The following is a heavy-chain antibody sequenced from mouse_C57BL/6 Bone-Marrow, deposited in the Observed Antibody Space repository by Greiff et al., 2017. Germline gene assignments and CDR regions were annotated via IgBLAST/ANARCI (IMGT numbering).Heavy chain of an antibody. CDR3: GRPFYYGSSYPWCAY. CDR2: INPNIGGT. D-gene: IGHD1-1*01. J-gene: IGHJ3*01. V-gene: IGHV1-26*01. CDR1: GYTFTDYY. Sequence: EVKLHQSGPELVKPGASVKISCKASGYTFTDYYMTWVKQSHGKSLEWIGDINPNIGGTSYNQQFKGNATVTVDKSSSTAYMELRSLTSEDSSVYYCGRPFYYGSSYPWCAYWGQGTLVTVSA.